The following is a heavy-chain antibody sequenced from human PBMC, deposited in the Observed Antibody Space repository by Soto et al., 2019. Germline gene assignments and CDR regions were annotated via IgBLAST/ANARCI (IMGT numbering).Heavy chain of an antibody. CDR1: GDTISTGGYT. V-gene: IGHV4-30-2*01. CDR2: TYHSGNP. J-gene: IGHJ4*02. D-gene: IGHD2-8*01. Sequence: PSETLSLTCDVSGDTISTGGYTWAWIRQPPGKALEWIGHTYHSGNPYYNPSLKSRVIISVDRSKNQFSLKVRSVTAADTAVYYCGRAFSFEWYTYYFDYWGQGPLVTVSS. CDR3: GRAFSFEWYTYYFDY.